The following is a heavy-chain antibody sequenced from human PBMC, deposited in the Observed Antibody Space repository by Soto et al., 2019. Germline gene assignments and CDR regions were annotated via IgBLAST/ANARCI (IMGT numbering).Heavy chain of an antibody. CDR2: VSAYNGNT. V-gene: IGHV1-18*01. J-gene: IGHJ1*01. CDR3: ARDAAVAGTFQH. Sequence: ASVKVSCKASGYTFTSYGISWVRQAPGQGLEWMGWVSAYNGNTNYAQKLQGRVTMTTDTSTSTAYMELRSLRPDDTAVYYCARDAAVAGTFQHWGQGTLVTVSS. D-gene: IGHD6-19*01. CDR1: GYTFTSYG.